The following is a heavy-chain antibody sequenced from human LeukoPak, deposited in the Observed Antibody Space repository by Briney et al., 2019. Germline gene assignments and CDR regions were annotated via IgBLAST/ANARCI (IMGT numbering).Heavy chain of an antibody. CDR2: ISSSGNII. CDR1: GFTFSDYY. Sequence: GGSLRLSCAASGFTFSDYYMSWIRQAPGKGLEWVSYISSSGNIIYYADSVKGRFTISRDNAKNSLYLQMSSLRADDTAVYYCARCGRITILGVAGRTGFDPWGQGILVTVSS. V-gene: IGHV3-11*04. CDR3: ARCGRITILGVAGRTGFDP. J-gene: IGHJ5*02. D-gene: IGHD3-3*01.